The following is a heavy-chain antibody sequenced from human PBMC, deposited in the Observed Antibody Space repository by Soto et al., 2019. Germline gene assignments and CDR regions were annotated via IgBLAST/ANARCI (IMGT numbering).Heavy chain of an antibody. D-gene: IGHD6-19*01. CDR1: GYTFTSYG. V-gene: IGHV1-18*04. CDR2: ISAYNGNT. CDR3: ARDRRRPGAVGGMDV. J-gene: IGHJ6*02. Sequence: AASVKVSCKASGYTFTSYGISWVRQAPGQGLEWMGWISAYNGNTNYAQKLQGRVTMTTDTSTSTAYMELRSLRSDDTAVYYCARDRRRPGAVGGMDVWGQGTTVTVSS.